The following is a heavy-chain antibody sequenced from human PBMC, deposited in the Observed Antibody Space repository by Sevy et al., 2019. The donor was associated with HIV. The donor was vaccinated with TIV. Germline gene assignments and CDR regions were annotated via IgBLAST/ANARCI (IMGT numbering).Heavy chain of an antibody. CDR3: VKEGGGEGGDH. CDR1: GFSYSSYG. V-gene: IGHV3-30*02. D-gene: IGHD2-21*01. CDR2: IQYDGSNK. J-gene: IGHJ4*02. Sequence: GGSLRLSCAASGFSYSSYGMHWARQAPGKGLEWVAYIQYDGSNKDYADSVKGRFTIFRDNSKNTLDLQMNSLRVEDTAVYYCVKEGGGEGGDHWGQGTLVTVSS.